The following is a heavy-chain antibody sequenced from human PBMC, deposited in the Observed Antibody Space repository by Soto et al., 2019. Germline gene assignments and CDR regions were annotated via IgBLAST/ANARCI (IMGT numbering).Heavy chain of an antibody. J-gene: IGHJ4*02. D-gene: IGHD3-9*01. Sequence: QVQLVQSGAEVKKPGASVKVSCKASGYTFTSYGISWVRQAPGQGLEWMGWISGYNGNTNYAQKRRCRVTMTSDTPTSPAYMELRSLRSDDTAVYYCARDPGFRSDCWGQGTLVTVSS. CDR2: ISGYNGNT. V-gene: IGHV1-18*01. CDR1: GYTFTSYG. CDR3: ARDPGFRSDC.